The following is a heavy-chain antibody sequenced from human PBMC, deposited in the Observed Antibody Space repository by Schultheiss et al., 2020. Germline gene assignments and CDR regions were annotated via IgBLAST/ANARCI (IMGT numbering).Heavy chain of an antibody. CDR1: GGSFSGYY. Sequence: SETLSLTCAVYGGSFSGYYWSWIRQPPGKGLEWIGEINHSGSTNYNPSLKSRVTISVDTSKNQFSLKLSSVTAADTAVYYCARGDPYYYDSSGYSHWGQGTLVTVAS. V-gene: IGHV4-34*01. J-gene: IGHJ4*02. CDR2: INHSGST. CDR3: ARGDPYYYDSSGYSH. D-gene: IGHD3-22*01.